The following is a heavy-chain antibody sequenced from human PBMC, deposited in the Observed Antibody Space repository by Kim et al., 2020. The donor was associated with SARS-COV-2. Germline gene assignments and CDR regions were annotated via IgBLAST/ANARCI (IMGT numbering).Heavy chain of an antibody. CDR1: GYSFTSYW. V-gene: IGHV5-10-1*01. D-gene: IGHD5-18*01. Sequence: GESLKISCKGSGYSFTSYWISWVRQMPGKGLEWMGRIDPSDSYTNYSPSFQGHVTISADKSISTAYLQWSSLKASDTAMYYCARPNTAPYWYFDLWGRGTLGTVSS. CDR3: ARPNTAPYWYFDL. CDR2: IDPSDSYT. J-gene: IGHJ2*01.